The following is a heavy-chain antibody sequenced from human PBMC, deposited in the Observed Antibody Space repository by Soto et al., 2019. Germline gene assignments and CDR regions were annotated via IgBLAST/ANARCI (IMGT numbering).Heavy chain of an antibody. CDR1: GFTFSTYA. CDR2: ISSSGDTT. J-gene: IGHJ4*02. CDR3: AKVTRLGFGGGWDY. D-gene: IGHD3-16*01. V-gene: IGHV3-23*01. Sequence: EVQLLESGGGLVQPGGSLRLSCAASGFTFSTYAMSWVRQAPGKGLEWISAISSSGDTTYYADSVKGRFTFSRDNSKSTVYLQLNSLRAEDTAIYYWAKVTRLGFGGGWDYWGQGTLVTVSS.